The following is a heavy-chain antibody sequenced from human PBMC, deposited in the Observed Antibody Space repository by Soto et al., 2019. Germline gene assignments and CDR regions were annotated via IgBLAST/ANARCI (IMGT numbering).Heavy chain of an antibody. CDR2: IYYSGST. Sequence: PSETLSLTCTVSGGSISSGDYYWSWIRQPPGKGLEWIGYIYYSGSTYYNPSLKSRVTISVDTSKNQFSLKLSSVTAADTAVYYCARDRITIFGVVRLNYYYYYGMDVWGQGTTVTVSS. V-gene: IGHV4-30-4*01. CDR1: GGSISSGDYY. J-gene: IGHJ6*02. CDR3: ARDRITIFGVVRLNYYYYYGMDV. D-gene: IGHD3-3*01.